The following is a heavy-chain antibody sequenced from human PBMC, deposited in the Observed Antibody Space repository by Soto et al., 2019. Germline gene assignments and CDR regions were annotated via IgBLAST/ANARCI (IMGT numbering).Heavy chain of an antibody. Sequence: SETLSLTCAVSGGTFSSSNWWSWVRQPAGKGLEWIGEIYHSWSTNYNPSLKSRVSISVDKSKNQFSLKLSTVTAADTAVYYCARWGSGWFGFDYWGQGTLVTVSS. CDR1: GGTFSSSNW. CDR3: ARWGSGWFGFDY. CDR2: IYHSWST. V-gene: IGHV4-4*02. J-gene: IGHJ4*02. D-gene: IGHD6-19*01.